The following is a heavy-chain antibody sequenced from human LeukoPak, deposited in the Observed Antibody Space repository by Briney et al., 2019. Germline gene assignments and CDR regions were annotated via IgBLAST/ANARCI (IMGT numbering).Heavy chain of an antibody. J-gene: IGHJ3*02. CDR1: GGSISSYY. D-gene: IGHD3-10*01. Sequence: SETLSLTCTVSGGSISSYYWSWIRQPPGKGLEWIGNIYYTGSTYYNPSLKSRVTISVDTSKNQFSLKLSSVTAADTAVYYCVRGVRIWGQGTMVTVSS. CDR3: VRGVRI. V-gene: IGHV4-59*04. CDR2: IYYTGST.